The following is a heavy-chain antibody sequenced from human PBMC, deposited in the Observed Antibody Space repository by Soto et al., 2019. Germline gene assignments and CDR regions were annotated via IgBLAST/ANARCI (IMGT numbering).Heavy chain of an antibody. CDR3: ARDPGGVYDILTGYDYYYYGIDV. D-gene: IGHD3-9*01. Sequence: GGSLRLSCAASGFTFSSYSMNWVRQAPGKGLEWVSSISSSSSYIYYADSVKGRFTISRDNAKNSLYLQMNSLRAEDTSVYYCARDPGGVYDILTGYDYYYYGIDVWGQGTTVTVSS. CDR1: GFTFSSYS. V-gene: IGHV3-21*01. CDR2: ISSSSSYI. J-gene: IGHJ6*02.